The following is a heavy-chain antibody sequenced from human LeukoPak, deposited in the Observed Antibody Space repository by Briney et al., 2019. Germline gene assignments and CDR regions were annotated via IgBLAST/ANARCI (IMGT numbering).Heavy chain of an antibody. V-gene: IGHV3-21*01. CDR1: GFTFSSYA. CDR3: ARNKQLGGGDY. Sequence: GGSLRLSCAASGFTFSSYAMSWVRQAPGKGLEWVSSISSSSSYIYYADSVKGRFTISRDNAKNSLYLQMNSLRAEDTAVYYCARNKQLGGGDYWGQGTLVTVSS. CDR2: ISSSSSYI. J-gene: IGHJ4*02. D-gene: IGHD6-6*01.